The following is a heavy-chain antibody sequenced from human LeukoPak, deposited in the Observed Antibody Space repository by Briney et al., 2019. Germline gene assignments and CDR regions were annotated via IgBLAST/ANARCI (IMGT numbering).Heavy chain of an antibody. CDR1: GFIFDDYG. CDR3: ARDLSDSYYIYAFDV. CDR2: TNWSGDRT. V-gene: IGHV3-20*04. D-gene: IGHD3-9*01. Sequence: SGGSLRLSCAASGFIFDDYGMSWVRQAPGKGLEWVSGTNWSGDRTGYADSVKGRFTISRDNSKNSLYLQMNSLRAEDTAFYYCARDLSDSYYIYAFDVWGQGTMVTVSS. J-gene: IGHJ3*01.